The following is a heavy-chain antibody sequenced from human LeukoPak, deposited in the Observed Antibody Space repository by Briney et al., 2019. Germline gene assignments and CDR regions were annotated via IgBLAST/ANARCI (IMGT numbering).Heavy chain of an antibody. CDR1: GGSFSGYY. CDR2: INHSGST. V-gene: IGHV4-34*01. CDR3: ARHLRYYGRDV. J-gene: IGHJ6*02. Sequence: SETLSLTCAVYGGSFSGYYWSWIRQPPGKGLEWIGEINHSGSTNYNPSLKSRVTISVDTSKNQFSLKLSSVTAADTAVYYCARHLRYYGRDVWGQGTTVTVSS.